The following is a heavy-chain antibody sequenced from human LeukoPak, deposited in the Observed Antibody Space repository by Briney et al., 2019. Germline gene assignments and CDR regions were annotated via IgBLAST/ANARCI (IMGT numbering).Heavy chain of an antibody. J-gene: IGHJ4*02. CDR3: ARAPDWSSGWSGYYFDY. V-gene: IGHV1-8*01. D-gene: IGHD6-19*01. CDR2: MSPNSRNT. Sequence: GASVKVSCKASGYTFTSYGINWVRQATGQGLEWMGWMSPNSRNTGYAQKFQGRVTMTRNTSISTAYMELNSLRSEDTAVYYCARAPDWSSGWSGYYFDYWGQGTLVTVSS. CDR1: GYTFTSYG.